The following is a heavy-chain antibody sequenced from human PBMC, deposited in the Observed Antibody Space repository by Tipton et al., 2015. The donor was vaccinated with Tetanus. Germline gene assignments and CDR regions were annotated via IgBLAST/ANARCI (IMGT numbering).Heavy chain of an antibody. D-gene: IGHD3-10*01. J-gene: IGHJ4*02. CDR2: IYHNGGT. Sequence: TLSLTCAVYGGSLSRYYWTWIRQPPGKGLEWIGFIYHNGGTYYNPSLKSRATISVDRSKNQFSLKLSSVTAADTAVYFCARGGTMVHGVILQDHFYYWGQGTLVTVSS. V-gene: IGHV4-34*01. CDR3: ARGGTMVHGVILQDHFYY. CDR1: GGSLSRYY.